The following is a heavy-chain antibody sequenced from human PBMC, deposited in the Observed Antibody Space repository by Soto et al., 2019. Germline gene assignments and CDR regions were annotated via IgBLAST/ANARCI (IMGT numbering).Heavy chain of an antibody. CDR3: ARVYSSGWFDY. V-gene: IGHV3-30-3*01. J-gene: IGHJ5*01. D-gene: IGHD6-19*01. CDR1: GFTFSSYA. Sequence: GGSLRLSCAASGFTFSSYAMHWFRQAPGKGLEWGAVISYDGSNKYYADSVKGRFTISRDNSKNTLYLQMNSLRAEETAVYYCARVYSSGWFDYWGQGTLVTVSS. CDR2: ISYDGSNK.